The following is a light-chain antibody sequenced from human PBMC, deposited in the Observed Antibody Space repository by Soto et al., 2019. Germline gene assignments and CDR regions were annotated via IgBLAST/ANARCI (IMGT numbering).Light chain of an antibody. CDR3: QQRSNWLT. V-gene: IGKV3D-20*02. J-gene: IGKJ4*01. CDR1: QSVSSSY. Sequence: EIVLTQSPCTLSLSPGERATLSCRASQSVSSSYLAWYQQKPGQAPRLLIYGASSRATGIPDRFSGSGSGTDFTLTISRLEPEDFAVYYCQQRSNWLTFAGGTKVDIK. CDR2: GAS.